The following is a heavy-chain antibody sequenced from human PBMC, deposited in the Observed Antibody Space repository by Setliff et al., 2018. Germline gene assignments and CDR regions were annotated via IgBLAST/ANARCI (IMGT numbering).Heavy chain of an antibody. CDR1: GYSFSTYA. V-gene: IGHV7-4-1*02. CDR2: INTNTGNP. D-gene: IGHD3-16*02. J-gene: IGHJ6*03. CDR3: ARASRFATIVWKGDYYIDV. Sequence: ASVKVSCKASGYSFSTYAMSWIRQAPGQGLEWMWWINTNTGNPSYAQGFTGRFVFSLDTSVSTAYLQISSLKPEDTAMYYCARASRFATIVWKGDYYIDVLCKGTPVTVSS.